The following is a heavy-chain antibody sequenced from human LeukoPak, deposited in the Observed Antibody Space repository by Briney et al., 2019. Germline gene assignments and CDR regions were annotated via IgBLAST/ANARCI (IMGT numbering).Heavy chain of an antibody. Sequence: GGSLRLSCAASGFSIRTYYMSWVRQVPGKGLEWVSVIYSGGTIRYADSVKGRFTFSRDNFKDTLNLQMNSLRADDTAVYYCARGRWLQFHYYYYMDVWGKGTTVTVSS. CDR2: IYSGGTI. CDR1: GFSIRTYY. D-gene: IGHD5-24*01. V-gene: IGHV3-53*01. J-gene: IGHJ6*03. CDR3: ARGRWLQFHYYYYMDV.